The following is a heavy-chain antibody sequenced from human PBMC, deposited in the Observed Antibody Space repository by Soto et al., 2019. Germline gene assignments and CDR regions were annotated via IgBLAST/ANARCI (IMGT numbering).Heavy chain of an antibody. V-gene: IGHV3-21*01. J-gene: IGHJ3*02. CDR2: ISSSSSYI. D-gene: IGHD1-1*01. CDR3: ARDTGLGFRVHLENAFDI. CDR1: GFTFSSYS. Sequence: GGSLRLSCAASGFTFSSYSMNWVHQAPGKGLEWVSSISSSSSYIYYADSVKGRFTISRDNAKNSLYLQMNSLRAEDTAVYYYARDTGLGFRVHLENAFDIWGQGTMVTVSS.